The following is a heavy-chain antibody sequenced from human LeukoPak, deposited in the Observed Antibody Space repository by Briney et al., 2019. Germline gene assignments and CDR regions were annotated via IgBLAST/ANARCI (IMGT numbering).Heavy chain of an antibody. CDR1: GGSFSGYY. CDR3: ARGVVPAAMLDY. J-gene: IGHJ4*02. Sequence: PSETLSLTCAVYGGSFSGYYWSWIRQPPGKGLEWIGRIYTSGSTNYNPSFKSRVTISVDTSKNQFSLKLSSVTAADTAVYYCARGVVPAAMLDYWGQGTLVTVSS. V-gene: IGHV4-59*10. CDR2: IYTSGST. D-gene: IGHD2-2*01.